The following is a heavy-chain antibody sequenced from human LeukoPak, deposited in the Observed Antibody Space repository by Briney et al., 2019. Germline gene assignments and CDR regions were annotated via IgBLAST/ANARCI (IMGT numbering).Heavy chain of an antibody. CDR1: GGSFSGDY. Sequence: SETLSLTCAVYGGSFSGDYWSWIRQPPGKGLEWIGEINHSGSTNYNPSLKSRVTISVDTSKNQFSLKLCSVTAADTAVYYCARGRQLLWFGELIYYYGMDVWGQGTTVTVSS. CDR3: ARGRQLLWFGELIYYYGMDV. J-gene: IGHJ6*02. D-gene: IGHD3-10*01. CDR2: INHSGST. V-gene: IGHV4-34*01.